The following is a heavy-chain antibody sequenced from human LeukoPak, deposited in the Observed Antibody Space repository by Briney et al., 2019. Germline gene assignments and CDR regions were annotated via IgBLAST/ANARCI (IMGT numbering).Heavy chain of an antibody. CDR3: ARQRLGYGSGSYYGAFDY. D-gene: IGHD3-10*01. Sequence: SETLSLTCTVSGGSISSYYWSWIRQPPGKGLEWIGYIYYSGSTNYNPSLKSRVTISVDTSKNQFSLKLSSVTAADTAVYYCARQRLGYGSGSYYGAFDYWGRGTLVTVSS. J-gene: IGHJ4*02. CDR2: IYYSGST. V-gene: IGHV4-59*08. CDR1: GGSISSYY.